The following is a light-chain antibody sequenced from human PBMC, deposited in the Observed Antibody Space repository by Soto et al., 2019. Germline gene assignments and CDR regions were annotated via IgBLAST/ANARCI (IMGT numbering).Light chain of an antibody. CDR3: SSYAGSNNPHVV. V-gene: IGLV2-8*01. CDR1: SSDVGGYNY. Sequence: QSALTQPPSASGSPGQSVTISCTGTSSDVGGYNYVSWYQQHPGKAPKLMIYEVSKRPSGVPDRFSGSKSGNTASLTVSGLQAEDEADYYCSSYAGSNNPHVVFGGGTQLTVL. CDR2: EVS. J-gene: IGLJ2*01.